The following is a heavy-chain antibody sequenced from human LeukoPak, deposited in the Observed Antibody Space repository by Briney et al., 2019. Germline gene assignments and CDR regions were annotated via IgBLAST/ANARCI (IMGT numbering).Heavy chain of an antibody. D-gene: IGHD2-8*02. J-gene: IGHJ4*02. CDR1: GYTXKNFG. Sequence: GASVKVSCKTSGYTXKNFGITWVRQAPGQGLEWMGWSGTSDTNTNYAQKFQGRVTMTTDTSTTTGYMELRGLRSDDTAVYYCTRGGLVSDYWGQGTLVTVSS. CDR2: SGTSDTNT. V-gene: IGHV1-18*01. CDR3: TRGGLVSDY.